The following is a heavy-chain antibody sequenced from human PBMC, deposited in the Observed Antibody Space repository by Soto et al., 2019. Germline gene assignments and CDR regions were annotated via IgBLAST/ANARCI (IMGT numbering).Heavy chain of an antibody. D-gene: IGHD3-22*01. CDR3: ARDVGYHYDGSPSGQFDF. Sequence: SETLSLTSVVSGNSIGTTNWWSWVRQSPGKGLEWIGEIYHSGSTNYNPSLKSRVTISVDKSKNQFSLKLSSVTAADTAVYYCARDVGYHYDGSPSGQFDFWGQGTLVTVSS. J-gene: IGHJ4*02. V-gene: IGHV4-4*02. CDR2: IYHSGST. CDR1: GNSIGTTNW.